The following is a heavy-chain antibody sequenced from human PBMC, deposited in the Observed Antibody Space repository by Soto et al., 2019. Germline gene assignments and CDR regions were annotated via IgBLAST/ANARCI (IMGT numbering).Heavy chain of an antibody. CDR2: IRSKANSYAT. J-gene: IGHJ5*02. CDR3: TRAPEDIVVVVAATVWFDP. D-gene: IGHD2-15*01. CDR1: GFTFSGSA. Sequence: PGGSLRLSCAASGFTFSGSAMHWVRQASGEGLEWVGRIRSKANSYATACAASVKGRFTISRDDSKNTAYLQMNTLKTEDTAVYYCTRAPEDIVVVVAATVWFDPWGQGTLVTVSS. V-gene: IGHV3-73*01.